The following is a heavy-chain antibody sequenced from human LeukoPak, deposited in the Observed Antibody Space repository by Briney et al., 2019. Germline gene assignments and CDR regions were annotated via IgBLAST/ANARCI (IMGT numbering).Heavy chain of an antibody. J-gene: IGHJ4*02. Sequence: GGSLRLSCTASGFTFGDYAMSWVRQAPGKGLEWVSYISSSGRTIFYADSVKGRFTISRDNAKNSLYLQMNSLRAEDTADYYCARDYSHWGQGTLVTVSS. CDR1: GFTFGDYA. CDR3: ARDYSH. D-gene: IGHD2-21*01. CDR2: ISSSGRTI. V-gene: IGHV3-48*03.